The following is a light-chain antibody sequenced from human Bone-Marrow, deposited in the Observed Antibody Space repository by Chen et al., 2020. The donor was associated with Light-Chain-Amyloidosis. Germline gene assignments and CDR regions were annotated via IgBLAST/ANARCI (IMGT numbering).Light chain of an antibody. CDR3: QQLNFLPPT. CDR2: AAS. Sequence: IQLTQSPSSLSASEGDRVTITYRASQDIASYLAWYQQKPGKAPKLLIHAASTLHSGVPSRFSGSGSGTDFTLTISSLQAEDFATYYCQQLNFLPPTFGPGTKVDMK. J-gene: IGKJ3*01. V-gene: IGKV1-9*01. CDR1: QDIASY.